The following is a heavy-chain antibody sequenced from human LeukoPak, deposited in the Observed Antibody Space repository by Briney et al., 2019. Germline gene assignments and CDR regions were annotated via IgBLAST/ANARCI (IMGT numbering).Heavy chain of an antibody. V-gene: IGHV3-23*01. CDR3: AKDPRFPATGPGYFDY. D-gene: IGHD5-24*01. Sequence: GGSLRLSCAGSGFTFSNYALMWVRQAPGKGLECVSSISHTGGSTSYADSVKGRFTISRDNSKNTLYLQMNSLRAEDTAVYYCAKDPRFPATGPGYFDYWGQGTLVTVSS. J-gene: IGHJ4*02. CDR1: GFTFSNYA. CDR2: ISHTGGST.